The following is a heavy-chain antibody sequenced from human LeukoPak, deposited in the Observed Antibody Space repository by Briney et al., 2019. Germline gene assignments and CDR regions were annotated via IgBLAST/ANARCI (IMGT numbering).Heavy chain of an antibody. J-gene: IGHJ3*02. Sequence: SETLSLTCTVSGGSISSSSYYWGWIRQPPGKGLEWIGSIYYTGSTYYNPSLKSRVTMSVDTSKNQFSLKLSSVTAADTAVYYCARARSPRSMIVVVTPPNAFDIWGQGTMVTVSS. D-gene: IGHD3-22*01. CDR3: ARARSPRSMIVVVTPPNAFDI. CDR2: IYYTGST. V-gene: IGHV4-39*07. CDR1: GGSISSSSYY.